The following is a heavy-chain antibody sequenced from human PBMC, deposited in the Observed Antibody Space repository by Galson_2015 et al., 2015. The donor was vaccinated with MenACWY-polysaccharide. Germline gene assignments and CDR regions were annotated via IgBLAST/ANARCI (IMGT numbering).Heavy chain of an antibody. D-gene: IGHD4-23*01. CDR1: GFTFDDYA. CDR3: AKDFNYGGIYYGMDV. CDR2: ISWNSGSI. Sequence: SLRLSCAASGFTFDDYAMHWVRQAPGKGLEWVSGISWNSGSIGYADSVKGRFTISRDNAKNSLYPQMNSLRAEDTALYYCAKDFNYGGIYYGMDVWGQGTTVTVSS. J-gene: IGHJ6*02. V-gene: IGHV3-9*01.